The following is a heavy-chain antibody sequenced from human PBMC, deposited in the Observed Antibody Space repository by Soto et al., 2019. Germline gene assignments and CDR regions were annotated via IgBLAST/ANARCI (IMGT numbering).Heavy chain of an antibody. Sequence: ASVKVSCKASGYTFTTYGMSWVRQAPGQGLDWMGWISTYNGNTKYAERLQGRVTMTTDTTTSTAYMELSSLRSEDTAVYYCARGSRYDFWSGYREYYYMDVWGKGTTVTVSS. J-gene: IGHJ6*03. CDR3: ARGSRYDFWSGYREYYYMDV. CDR1: GYTFTTYG. D-gene: IGHD3-3*01. V-gene: IGHV1-18*01. CDR2: ISTYNGNT.